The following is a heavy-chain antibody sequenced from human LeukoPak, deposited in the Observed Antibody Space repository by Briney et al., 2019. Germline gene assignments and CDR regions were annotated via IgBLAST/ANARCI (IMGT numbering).Heavy chain of an antibody. D-gene: IGHD3-3*01. CDR3: ARDLRGYYDFWSGYLAPNRFDC. CDR1: GYTFTSYG. CDR2: ISAYNGNT. Sequence: GASVKVSCKASGYTFTSYGISWVRQAPGQGREWMGWISAYNGNTNYARKLQGRVTMTTDTSTSTAYMELRSLRSDDTAVYYCARDLRGYYDFWSGYLAPNRFDCWGQGTLVTVSS. V-gene: IGHV1-18*01. J-gene: IGHJ4*02.